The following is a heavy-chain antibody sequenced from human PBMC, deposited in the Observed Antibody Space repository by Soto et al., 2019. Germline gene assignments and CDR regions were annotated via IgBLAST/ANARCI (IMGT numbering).Heavy chain of an antibody. Sequence: QVQLVESGGGVVQPGRSLRLSCAASGFTFSSYGMHWVRQAPGKGLEWVAVISYDGSNKYYADSVKGRFTISRDNSKKTLDLKMTRLRAADTAGYYCAKVLPGSTPLYYYYCMDVCGQGSTVTVAS. CDR2: ISYDGSNK. D-gene: IGHD2-15*01. CDR3: AKVLPGSTPLYYYYCMDV. CDR1: GFTFSSYG. V-gene: IGHV3-30*18. J-gene: IGHJ6*02.